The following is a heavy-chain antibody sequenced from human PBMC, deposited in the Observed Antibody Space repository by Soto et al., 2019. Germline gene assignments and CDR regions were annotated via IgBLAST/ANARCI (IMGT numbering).Heavy chain of an antibody. D-gene: IGHD2-2*01. CDR2: IYYSGST. V-gene: IGHV4-59*01. Sequence: SETLSLTCTVSGGSISSYYWSWIRQPPGKGLEWIGYIYYSGSTNYNPSLKSRVTISVDTSKNQFSLKLSSVTAADTAVYYCARESKDIVVVPAAPGYYYYMDVWGKGTTVTVSS. J-gene: IGHJ6*03. CDR3: ARESKDIVVVPAAPGYYYYMDV. CDR1: GGSISSYY.